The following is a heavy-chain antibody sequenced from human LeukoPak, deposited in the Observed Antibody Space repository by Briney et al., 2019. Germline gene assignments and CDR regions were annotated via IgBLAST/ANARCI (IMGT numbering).Heavy chain of an antibody. V-gene: IGHV3-30*18. CDR3: AKGVVAATNAAYYGMDV. Sequence: GGSLRLSCAASGFTFSNYGMHWVRQAPGKGLEWVAVISYDESDKYYADSVKGRSTISRDNSKNTLYLQMNSLRPEDTAVYYCAKGVVAATNAAYYGMDVWGQGTTVTVSS. CDR2: ISYDESDK. D-gene: IGHD2-15*01. J-gene: IGHJ6*02. CDR1: GFTFSNYG.